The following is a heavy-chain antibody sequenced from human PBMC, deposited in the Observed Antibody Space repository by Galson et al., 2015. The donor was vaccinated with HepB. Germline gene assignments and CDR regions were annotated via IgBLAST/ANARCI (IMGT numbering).Heavy chain of an antibody. CDR2: ISYDGSNK. CDR1: GFTFSSYA. Sequence: SLRLSCAASGFTFSSYAMHWVRQAPGKGLEWVAVISYDGSNKYYADSVKGRFTISRDNSKNTLYLQMNSLRAEDTAVYYCARDTVTTLYDPYYYGMDVWGQGTTVTVSS. J-gene: IGHJ6*02. D-gene: IGHD4-11*01. V-gene: IGHV3-30-3*01. CDR3: ARDTVTTLYDPYYYGMDV.